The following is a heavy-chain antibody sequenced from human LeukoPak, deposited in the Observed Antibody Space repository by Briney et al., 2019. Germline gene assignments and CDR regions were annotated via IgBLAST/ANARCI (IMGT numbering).Heavy chain of an antibody. CDR1: GGSISSGGYY. V-gene: IGHV4-30-2*01. J-gene: IGHJ5*02. Sequence: SETLSLTCTVSGGSISSGGYYWSWIRQPPGKGLEWIGYIYHSGSTYYNPSLKSRVTISVDRSKNQFSLKLSSVTAADTAVYYCAKHLTGGRNWFDPWGQGTLVTVSS. CDR2: IYHSGST. CDR3: AKHLTGGRNWFDP. D-gene: IGHD7-27*01.